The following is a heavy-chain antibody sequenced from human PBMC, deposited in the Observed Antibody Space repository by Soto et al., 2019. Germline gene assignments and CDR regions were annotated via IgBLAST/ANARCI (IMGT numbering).Heavy chain of an antibody. V-gene: IGHV1-3*01. CDR1: GYTFTSYA. CDR2: INAGNGNT. D-gene: IGHD3-22*01. CDR3: ARPYDSSPWESANWFDP. Sequence: ASVKVSCKASGYTFTSYAMHWVRQAPGQRLEWMGWINAGNGNTKYSQKFQGRVTITRDTSASTAYMELSSLRSEDTAVYYCARPYDSSPWESANWFDPWGQGTLVTVSS. J-gene: IGHJ5*02.